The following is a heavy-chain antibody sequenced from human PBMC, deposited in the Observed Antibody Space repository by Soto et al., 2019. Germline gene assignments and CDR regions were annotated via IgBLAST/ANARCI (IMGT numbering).Heavy chain of an antibody. Sequence: ASVKVSCKASGYTFTSYAMHWVRQAPGQRLEWMGWINAGNGNTKYSQKFQGRVTITRDTSASTAYMELSSPRSEDTAVYYCARSFGSPIGQWLGPWWFDPWGQGTLVTVSS. V-gene: IGHV1-3*01. CDR3: ARSFGSPIGQWLGPWWFDP. D-gene: IGHD6-19*01. CDR2: INAGNGNT. CDR1: GYTFTSYA. J-gene: IGHJ5*02.